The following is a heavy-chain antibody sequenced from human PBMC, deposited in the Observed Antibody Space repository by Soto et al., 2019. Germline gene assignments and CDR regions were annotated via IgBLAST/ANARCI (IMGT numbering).Heavy chain of an antibody. CDR2: INHSGST. CDR1: GGSFSGYY. CDR3: ARRRDYYYGMDV. J-gene: IGHJ6*02. Sequence: SETLSLTCAVYGGSFSGYYWSWIRQPPGKGLEWIGEINHSGSTNYNPSLKSRVTISVDTSKNQFSLKLSSVTAADTAVCYCARRRDYYYGMDVWGQGTTVTVSS. V-gene: IGHV4-34*01.